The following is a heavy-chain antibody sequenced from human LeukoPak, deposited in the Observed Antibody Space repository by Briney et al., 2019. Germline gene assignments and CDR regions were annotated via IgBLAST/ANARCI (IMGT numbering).Heavy chain of an antibody. CDR3: AKDGTGAVAGTRYY. D-gene: IGHD6-19*01. CDR1: GFTFSSYA. J-gene: IGHJ4*02. V-gene: IGHV3-23*01. CDR2: ISGSGGST. Sequence: GGSLRLSCAASGFTFSSYAMSWVRQAPGKGLEWVSAISGSGGSTYYADSVKGRFTISRDNSKNTLYLQMNSLRAEDTAVYYCAKDGTGAVAGTRYYWGQGTLVTVSS.